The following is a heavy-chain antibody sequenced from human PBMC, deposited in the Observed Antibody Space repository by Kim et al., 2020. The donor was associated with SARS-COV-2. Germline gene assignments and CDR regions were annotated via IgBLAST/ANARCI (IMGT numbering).Heavy chain of an antibody. CDR3: ARSITIFGVAEDLYYYGMDV. Sequence: RFTISRDNSKNTLYLQMNTLRAEDTAVYYCARSITIFGVAEDLYYYGMDVWGQGTTVTVSS. V-gene: IGHV3-30*01. J-gene: IGHJ6*02. D-gene: IGHD3-3*01.